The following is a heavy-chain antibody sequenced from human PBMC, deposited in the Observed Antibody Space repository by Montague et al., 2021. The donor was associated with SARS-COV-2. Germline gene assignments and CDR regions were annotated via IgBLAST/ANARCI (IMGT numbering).Heavy chain of an antibody. V-gene: IGHV4-59*12. CDR3: ARWGEYYDSPYYYYATDV. J-gene: IGHJ6*02. CDR1: GGSISSYY. Sequence: SETLSLTCTVSGGSISSYYWSWIRQSPGKGLECIGYTSYSGSTDYNPSLKSRVTISIDTSKNQFSLKLSSVTAADTAVYYCARWGEYYDSPYYYYATDVWGQGTTVTVSS. CDR2: TSYSGST. D-gene: IGHD3-3*01.